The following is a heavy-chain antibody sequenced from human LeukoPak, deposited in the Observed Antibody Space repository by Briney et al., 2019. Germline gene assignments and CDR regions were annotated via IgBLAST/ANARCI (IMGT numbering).Heavy chain of an antibody. D-gene: IGHD2-15*01. J-gene: IGHJ5*02. Sequence: PSETLSLTCTVTGGSLSGYHWNWIRLSPGKGLEWVANIFYTGNADYNPSLESRVTISVDTSKNEIYLTLSSVTAADTAIYYCARKTYCSGGRCYGENWFDPWGQGTLVTVSS. CDR1: GGSLSGYH. V-gene: IGHV4-59*08. CDR3: ARKTYCSGGRCYGENWFDP. CDR2: IFYTGNA.